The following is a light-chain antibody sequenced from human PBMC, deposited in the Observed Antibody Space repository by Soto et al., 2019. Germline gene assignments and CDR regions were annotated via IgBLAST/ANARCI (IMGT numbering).Light chain of an antibody. V-gene: IGLV1-44*01. Sequence: SVLTQPPSASGTPGQRVTISCSGSSSNIGSNTVNWYQQLPGTAPKVLIYTNDQRPSGVPARFSGSKSGTSASLAISGLQSGDEADYYCAAWDDSLHGVVFGGGTKLTVL. J-gene: IGLJ3*02. CDR1: SSNIGSNT. CDR2: TND. CDR3: AAWDDSLHGVV.